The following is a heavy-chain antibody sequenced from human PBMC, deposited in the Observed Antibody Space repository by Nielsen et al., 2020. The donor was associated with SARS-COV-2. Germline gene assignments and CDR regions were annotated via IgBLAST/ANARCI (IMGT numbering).Heavy chain of an antibody. D-gene: IGHD1-26*01. CDR3: AKDLGGSYGGIDY. CDR1: GFTFSSYG. CDR2: ISYDGSNK. J-gene: IGHJ4*02. V-gene: IGHV3-30*18. Sequence: LSLTCAASGFTFSSYGMHWVRQAPGKGLEWVAVISYDGSNKYYADSVKGRFTISRDNSKNTLYLQMNSLRAEDTAVYYCAKDLGGSYGGIDYWGQGTLVTVSS.